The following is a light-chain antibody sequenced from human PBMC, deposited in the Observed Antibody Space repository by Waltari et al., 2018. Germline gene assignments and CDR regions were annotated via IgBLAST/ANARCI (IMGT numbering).Light chain of an antibody. V-gene: IGLV2-23*02. CDR2: EVS. CDR1: SSDIGSYDL. Sequence: QSGLTQPASVSGSPGQSITISCTGTSSDIGSYDLVSWSLLLPGKAPKLLISEVSQRPSGVSTRFSGSKSGNTASLTISGLQAEDEADYYCCSYGGTTNWMFGGGTRLTV. CDR3: CSYGGTTNWM. J-gene: IGLJ3*02.